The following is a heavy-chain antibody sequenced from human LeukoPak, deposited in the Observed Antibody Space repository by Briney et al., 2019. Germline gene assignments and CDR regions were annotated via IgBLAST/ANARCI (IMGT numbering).Heavy chain of an antibody. V-gene: IGHV1-18*01. CDR1: GYTFTSYG. Sequence: VASVTVSCTASGYTFTSYGISWVRQAPGQGLEWMGWISAYNGNTNYAQKLQGRVTMTTDTSTSTAYMELRSLRSDDTAVYYCARDPYYYYDSSGSSWFDPWGQGTLVTVSS. CDR2: ISAYNGNT. J-gene: IGHJ5*02. CDR3: ARDPYYYYDSSGSSWFDP. D-gene: IGHD3-22*01.